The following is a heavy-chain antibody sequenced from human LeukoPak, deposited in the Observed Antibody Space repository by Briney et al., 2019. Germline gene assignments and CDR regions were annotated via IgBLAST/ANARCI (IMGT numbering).Heavy chain of an antibody. Sequence: SVKVSCKASGGTFSSYAISWVRQAPGQGLEWMGGIIPIFGTANYAQKFQGRVTMTMDPSISTAYMELSSLRSEDTAVYYCARRSDDYDSSAYYHWGQGTLVTVSS. CDR3: ARRSDDYDSSAYYH. V-gene: IGHV1-69*05. D-gene: IGHD3-22*01. CDR2: IIPIFGTA. CDR1: GGTFSSYA. J-gene: IGHJ4*02.